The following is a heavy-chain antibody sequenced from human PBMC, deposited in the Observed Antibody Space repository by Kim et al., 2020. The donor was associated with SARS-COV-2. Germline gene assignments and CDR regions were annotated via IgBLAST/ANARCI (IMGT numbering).Heavy chain of an antibody. CDR3: ARKKYSGGYYYAFDI. CDR2: MYYSGST. D-gene: IGHD3-22*01. V-gene: IGHV4-31*03. J-gene: IGHJ3*02. Sequence: SETLSLTCTVSGDSISTGGYYWSWIRHHPGKGLEWIGYMYYSGSTYYNPSLKSRVTISVDTSKNQFSLKLTSVTAADTAVYYCARKKYSGGYYYAFDIWG. CDR1: GDSISTGGYY.